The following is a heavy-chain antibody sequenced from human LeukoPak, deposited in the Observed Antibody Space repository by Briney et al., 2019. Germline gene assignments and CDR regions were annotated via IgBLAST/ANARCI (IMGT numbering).Heavy chain of an antibody. V-gene: IGHV3-21*06. Sequence: PGGSLRLSCAASGFTFTSYNMNWVRQAPGKGLEWVSSITSSSSYIYYADSVRGRFTISRDNAKNSLYLQMDSLRVEDTAVYYCARDPYSGNYGAYYYYYMDVWGKGTTVTISS. D-gene: IGHD1-26*01. J-gene: IGHJ6*03. CDR2: ITSSSSYI. CDR1: GFTFTSYN. CDR3: ARDPYSGNYGAYYYYYMDV.